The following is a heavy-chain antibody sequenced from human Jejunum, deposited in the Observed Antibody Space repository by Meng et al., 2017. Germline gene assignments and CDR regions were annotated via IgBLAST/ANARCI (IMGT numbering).Heavy chain of an antibody. D-gene: IGHD1-14*01. CDR3: AKLTTS. CDR1: GFTFSSHT. Sequence: GGSLRLSCAASGFTFSSHTLSWVRQAPGKGLEWVSSITVSTSNTYYTDSVKGRFTISRDNSKNTLYLQMDSLRAEDTAVYYCAKLTTSWGQGTLVTVAS. V-gene: IGHV3-23*01. CDR2: ITVSTSNT. J-gene: IGHJ4*02.